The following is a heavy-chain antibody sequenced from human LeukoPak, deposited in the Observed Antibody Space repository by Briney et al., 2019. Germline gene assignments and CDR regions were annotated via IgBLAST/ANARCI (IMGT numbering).Heavy chain of an antibody. D-gene: IGHD6-19*01. Sequence: PGGSLRLSCAASGFTFSSYGMHWVRQAPGKGLEWVAVIWYDGSNKYYADSVKGRFTISRDNSKNTLYLQTNSLRAEDTAIYYCAKDSNGWYTDYWGQGTLVTVSS. J-gene: IGHJ4*02. CDR3: AKDSNGWYTDY. CDR1: GFTFSSYG. CDR2: IWYDGSNK. V-gene: IGHV3-33*06.